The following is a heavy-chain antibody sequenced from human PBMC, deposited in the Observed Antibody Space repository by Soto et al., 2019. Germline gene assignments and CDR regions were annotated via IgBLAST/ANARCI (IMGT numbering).Heavy chain of an antibody. CDR2: ISYDVINK. Sequence: QVQLVESGGGVVQPGRSLRLSCAASGFTFNTYGMHWVRQAPGKGLEWVAVISYDVINKYYAESVKGRFTISRDNSKNPLYLQMNSLRAEDTSVYFCAKSVQLWGLGVDYWGQGTRVTVSS. CDR3: AKSVQLWGLGVDY. J-gene: IGHJ4*02. V-gene: IGHV3-30*18. CDR1: GFTFNTYG. D-gene: IGHD3-16*01.